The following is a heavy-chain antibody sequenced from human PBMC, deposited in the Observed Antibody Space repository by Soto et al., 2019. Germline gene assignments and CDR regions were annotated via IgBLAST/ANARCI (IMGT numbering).Heavy chain of an antibody. J-gene: IGHJ6*02. CDR3: ARGTGDLYYYYGMDV. CDR1: GGSISSGGYS. D-gene: IGHD4-17*01. Sequence: QLQLQESGSGLVKPSQTLSLTCAVSGGSISSGGYSWSWIRQPPGKGLEWIGYIYHSGSTYYNPSLKSRVTISVDRSKNQFSLKLSSVTAADTAVYYCARGTGDLYYYYGMDVWGQGTTVTVSS. V-gene: IGHV4-30-2*01. CDR2: IYHSGST.